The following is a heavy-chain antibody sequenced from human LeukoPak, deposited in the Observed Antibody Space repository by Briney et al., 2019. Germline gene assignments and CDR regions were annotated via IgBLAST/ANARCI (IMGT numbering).Heavy chain of an antibody. CDR1: GGSISSGGYY. CDR3: ARDRHNNWFDP. J-gene: IGHJ5*02. CDR2: IYYSGST. Sequence: SQTLSLTCTVSGGSISSGGYYWSWIRQHPGKGLEWIGYIYYSGSTYYNPSLNSRVTISVDTSMNQFSLKLSSVTAADTAVYYCARDRHNNWFDPWGKGTLVTVSS. V-gene: IGHV4-31*03.